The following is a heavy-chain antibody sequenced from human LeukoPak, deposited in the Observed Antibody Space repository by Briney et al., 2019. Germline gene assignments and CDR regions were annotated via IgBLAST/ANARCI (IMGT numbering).Heavy chain of an antibody. CDR2: ISGSGGST. Sequence: PGGSLRLSCATSGFTFSSYAMSWVRQAPGKGLEWVSAISGSGGSTYYADSVKGRFTISRDNSKNTLYLQMNSLRAEDTAVYYCARVGVATPIYYYYTDVWGKGTTVTVSS. D-gene: IGHD2-15*01. CDR3: ARVGVATPIYYYYTDV. J-gene: IGHJ6*03. CDR1: GFTFSSYA. V-gene: IGHV3-23*01.